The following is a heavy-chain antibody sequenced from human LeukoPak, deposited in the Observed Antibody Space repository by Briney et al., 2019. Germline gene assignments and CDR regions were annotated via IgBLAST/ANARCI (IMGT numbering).Heavy chain of an antibody. CDR3: ARGVGSASYYGMDV. CDR2: IWYDGSNK. CDR1: GFTFSSYG. V-gene: IGHV3-33*01. D-gene: IGHD2-2*01. J-gene: IGHJ6*02. Sequence: GGSLRLSCAASGFTFSSYGMHWVRQAPGKGLEWVAVIWYDGSNKYYADSVKGRFTISRDKSKNTLYLQMNSLRAEDTGVYYCARGVGSASYYGMDVWGQGTTVTVSS.